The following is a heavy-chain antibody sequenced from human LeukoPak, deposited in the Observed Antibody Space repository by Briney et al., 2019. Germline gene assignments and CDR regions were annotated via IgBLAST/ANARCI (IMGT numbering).Heavy chain of an antibody. CDR1: GFIFSSYA. V-gene: IGHV3-23*01. CDR3: ARAEDSSGYYVPNWFDP. D-gene: IGHD3-22*01. CDR2: ITGSGGGT. J-gene: IGHJ5*02. Sequence: GGSLRLSCAASGFIFSSYAMSWVRQAPGKGLEWVSAITGSGGGTYFADSVKGRFTISRDNSKNTLYLQMNSLRAEDTAVYYCARAEDSSGYYVPNWFDPWGQGTLVTVSS.